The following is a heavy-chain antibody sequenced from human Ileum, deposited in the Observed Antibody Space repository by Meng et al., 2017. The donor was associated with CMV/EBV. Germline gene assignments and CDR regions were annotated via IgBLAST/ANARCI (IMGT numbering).Heavy chain of an antibody. V-gene: IGHV4-61*02. CDR2: ISPSGST. Sequence: QGQLQESGPGLVKPSQTLSLTCTVSGGSISDSSFYWNWIRQPAGKGLEYIGRISPSGSTTYNPSLKSRVTISIDTSKKQFSLDLISVTAADTAVYYCARGLTTLLRFDPWGQGTLVTVSS. CDR3: ARGLTTLLRFDP. D-gene: IGHD4-11*01. CDR1: GGSISDSSFY. J-gene: IGHJ5*02.